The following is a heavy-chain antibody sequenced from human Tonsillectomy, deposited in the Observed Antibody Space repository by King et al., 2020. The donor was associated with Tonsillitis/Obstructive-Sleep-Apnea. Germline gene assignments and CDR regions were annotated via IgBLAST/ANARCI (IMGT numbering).Heavy chain of an antibody. Sequence: QLQESGPGLVKPSETLSLTCTVSGGSISSYYWSWIRQPPGKGLEWIGYIYYSGSTNYNPSLKSRVTISVDTSKNQFSLKLSAVTAADTAVYYCARGGWYYEFWSGYYAPIDYCDYWGQGTLVTVSS. CDR2: IYYSGST. D-gene: IGHD3-3*01. CDR1: GGSISSYY. J-gene: IGHJ4*02. V-gene: IGHV4-59*01. CDR3: ARGGWYYEFWSGYYAPIDYCDY.